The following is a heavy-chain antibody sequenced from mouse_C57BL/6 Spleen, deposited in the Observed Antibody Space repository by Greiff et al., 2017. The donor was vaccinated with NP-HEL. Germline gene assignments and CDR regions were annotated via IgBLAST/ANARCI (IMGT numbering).Heavy chain of an antibody. D-gene: IGHD1-1*01. CDR1: GYTFTSYW. Sequence: VQLQQSGAELVKPGASVKLSCKASGYTFTSYWMHWVKQRPGQGLEWIGMIHPNSGSTNYNEKFKSKATLTVDKYSSTAYMQLSSLTSEDSAVYYCARSPDYYGSSYGLAYWGQGTLVTVSA. CDR2: IHPNSGST. J-gene: IGHJ3*01. V-gene: IGHV1-64*01. CDR3: ARSPDYYGSSYGLAY.